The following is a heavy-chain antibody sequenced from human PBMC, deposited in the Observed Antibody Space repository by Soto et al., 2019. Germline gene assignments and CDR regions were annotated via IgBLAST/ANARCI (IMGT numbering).Heavy chain of an antibody. D-gene: IGHD6-19*01. J-gene: IGHJ4*02. Sequence: GESLKISCKGSGYSFTSYWIGWVRQMPGKGLEWKGIIYPGDSDTRYSPSFQGQVTFSADKSISTAYLQWSSLKASDTAMYYCARHVGFEVELSIAVAGLDYWGQGTLVTVSS. CDR2: IYPGDSDT. V-gene: IGHV5-51*01. CDR1: GYSFTSYW. CDR3: ARHVGFEVELSIAVAGLDY.